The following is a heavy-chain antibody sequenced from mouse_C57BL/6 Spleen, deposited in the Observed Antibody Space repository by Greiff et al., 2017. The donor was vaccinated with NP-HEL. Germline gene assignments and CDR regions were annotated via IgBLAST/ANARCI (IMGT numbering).Heavy chain of an antibody. J-gene: IGHJ3*01. Sequence: QVQLKESGAELVKPGASVKISCKASGYAFSSYWMNWVKQRPGKGLEWIGQIYPGDGDTNYNGKFKGKATLTADKSSSTAYMQLSSLTSEDSAVYFCARRSGIYYGSSYEFAYWGQGTLVTVSA. V-gene: IGHV1-80*01. CDR1: GYAFSSYW. D-gene: IGHD1-1*01. CDR3: ARRSGIYYGSSYEFAY. CDR2: IYPGDGDT.